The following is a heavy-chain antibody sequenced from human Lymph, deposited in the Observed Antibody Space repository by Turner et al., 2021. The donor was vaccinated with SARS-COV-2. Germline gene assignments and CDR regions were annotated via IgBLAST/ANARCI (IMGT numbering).Heavy chain of an antibody. Sequence: EVQLVESGGGLVQPGGSLTLSRAATGFTFSSYSMNWVRQAPGKRLECVSSITFTSNYIYYADSVKGRCTIYRDNAKNSLYLKMNSLRAEDTAVYYCARGPPDFPYYFDYWGQGTLVTVSS. CDR3: ARGPPDFPYYFDY. CDR1: GFTFSSYS. V-gene: IGHV3-21*01. J-gene: IGHJ4*02. CDR2: ITFTSNYI. D-gene: IGHD2-21*02.